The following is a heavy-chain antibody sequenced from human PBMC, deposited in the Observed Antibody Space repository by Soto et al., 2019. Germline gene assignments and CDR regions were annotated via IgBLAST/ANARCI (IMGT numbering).Heavy chain of an antibody. CDR2: IYPGDSDT. J-gene: IGHJ5*02. CDR1: GYSFTSYW. CDR3: ARSPRYYYDSRAYSHHNWFDP. V-gene: IGHV5-51*01. Sequence: GESLKISCKGSGYSFTSYWIGWVRQMPGKGLEWMGIIYPGDSDTRYSPSFQGQVTISADKSISTAYLQWSSLKASDTAMYYCARSPRYYYDSRAYSHHNWFDPWGQGTLVTVSS. D-gene: IGHD3-22*01.